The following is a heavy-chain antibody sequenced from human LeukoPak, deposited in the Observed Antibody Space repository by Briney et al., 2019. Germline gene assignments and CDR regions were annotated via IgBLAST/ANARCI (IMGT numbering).Heavy chain of an antibody. J-gene: IGHJ6*03. CDR1: GDSVSSNSAA. D-gene: IGHD3-10*01. CDR2: TYYRSKWYN. Sequence: SQTLSLTCAISGDSVSSNSAAWNWIRQSPSRGLEWLGRTYYRSKWYNDYAVSVKSRITINPDTSKNQFSLQLNSVTPEDTAVYYCARGRGMVRGSYYYYMDVWGKGTTVTVSS. V-gene: IGHV6-1*01. CDR3: ARGRGMVRGSYYYYMDV.